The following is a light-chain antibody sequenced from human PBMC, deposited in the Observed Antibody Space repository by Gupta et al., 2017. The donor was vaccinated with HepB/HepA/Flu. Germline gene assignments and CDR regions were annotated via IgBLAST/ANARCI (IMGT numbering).Light chain of an antibody. V-gene: IGKV1-16*01. CDR1: QDINNN. CDR2: AAS. CDR3: QQYYGLPLT. Sequence: IPLTQSPSSLSASVRDTVTITCRASQDINNNLAWFQHKPGEAPKSLIHAASSLQSGAPLRFSGSGSGTYFTLTISGLQPEDFATYYCQQYYGLPLTLGGGTKVEI. J-gene: IGKJ4*01.